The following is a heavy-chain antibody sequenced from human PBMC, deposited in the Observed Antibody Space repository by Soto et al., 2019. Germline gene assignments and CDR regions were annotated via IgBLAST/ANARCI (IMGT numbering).Heavy chain of an antibody. D-gene: IGHD3-10*01. V-gene: IGHV3-23*01. CDR1: GFSLSRYA. CDR3: AKTPPGITMVRRVILPWAPLDY. J-gene: IGHJ4*02. CDR2: ISGSGGST. Sequence: GRSLRISCAASGFSLSRYAMSSVGLAPGRGLEWVSAISGSGGSTYYADSVKGRFTISRDNSKNTLYLQMNSLRAEDTAVYYCAKTPPGITMVRRVILPWAPLDYRGQGT.